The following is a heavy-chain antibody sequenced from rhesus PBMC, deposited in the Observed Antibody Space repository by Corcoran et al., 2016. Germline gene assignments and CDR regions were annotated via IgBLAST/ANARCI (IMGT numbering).Heavy chain of an antibody. CDR2: ISSGDTT. CDR3: AKGGGVQSFDY. CDR1: GFTFSRSA. Sequence: EVQLVQSGGGLAKPGGSLRLSCAASGFTFSRSAMHLVRQAPGKGLEWVSGISSGDTTYYADSVKGRFTISRDNSKNTLSLEMNSLRPEDTAVYYCAKGGGVQSFDYWGQGVLVTVSS. J-gene: IGHJ4*01. D-gene: IGHD5-24*01. V-gene: IGHV3-103*01.